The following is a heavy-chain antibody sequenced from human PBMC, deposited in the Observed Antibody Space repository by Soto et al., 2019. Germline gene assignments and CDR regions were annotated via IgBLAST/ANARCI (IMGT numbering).Heavy chain of an antibody. D-gene: IGHD3-9*01. CDR1: GFTFSSYA. CDR2: ISGSGGSK. Sequence: EVQLLESGGGLVQPGGSLRLSCAASGFTFSSYAMSWVRQAPGKGLEWVSAISGSGGSKNYADSVKGRFTISRDNSKNTLYLQMNSLRAEDTAVYYCAPRVPSYYDILTGHATGVDPWGQGTLVTVSS. V-gene: IGHV3-23*01. J-gene: IGHJ5*02. CDR3: APRVPSYYDILTGHATGVDP.